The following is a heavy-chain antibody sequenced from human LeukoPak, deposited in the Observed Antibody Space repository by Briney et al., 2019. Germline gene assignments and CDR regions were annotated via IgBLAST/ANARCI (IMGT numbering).Heavy chain of an antibody. D-gene: IGHD1-26*01. Sequence: SETLSLTCAVYGGSFSGYYWSWIRQPPGKGLEWIGEINHSGRTNYKPSLKSRVTISVDTSKNQFSLKLSSVTAAHTAVYFRARGPARVGATPLDYWGQGTLVTVSS. CDR2: INHSGRT. CDR3: ARGPARVGATPLDY. V-gene: IGHV4-34*01. J-gene: IGHJ4*02. CDR1: GGSFSGYY.